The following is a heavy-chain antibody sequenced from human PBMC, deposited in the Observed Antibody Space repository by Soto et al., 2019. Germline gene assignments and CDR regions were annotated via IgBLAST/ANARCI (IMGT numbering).Heavy chain of an antibody. V-gene: IGHV3-49*04. Sequence: GGSLSLSCTAAGFPFGDAGMSWVRQAPGEGEEWLGFMRSRTFGGTTEYAASVRGRFTVSRDDSKSIAYLQMNSLSTEDTAIYYCTRSPGMGVNGTYYYYGLDAWGQVPTVTVAS. CDR1: GFPFGDAG. D-gene: IGHD2-21*01. CDR2: MRSRTFGGTT. J-gene: IGHJ6*02. CDR3: TRSPGMGVNGTYYYYGLDA.